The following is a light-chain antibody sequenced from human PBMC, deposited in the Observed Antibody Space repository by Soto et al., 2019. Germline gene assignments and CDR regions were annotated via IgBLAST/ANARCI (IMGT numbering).Light chain of an antibody. CDR1: SSDVGSYNL. CDR3: CSYAGSSTFYVV. Sequence: QSALTQPASVSGSPGQSITISCTGTSSDVGSYNLVSWYQQHPGKAPKLMIYEGSKRPSGVSNRFSGSKSGNTASLTISGLQAEDEADYYCCSYAGSSTFYVVFGGGTQQTVL. V-gene: IGLV2-23*03. J-gene: IGLJ7*01. CDR2: EGS.